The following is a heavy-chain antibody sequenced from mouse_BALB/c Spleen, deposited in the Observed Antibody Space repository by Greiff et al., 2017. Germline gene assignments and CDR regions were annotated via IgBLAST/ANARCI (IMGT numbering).Heavy chain of an antibody. CDR1: GFNIKDTY. J-gene: IGHJ3*01. V-gene: IGHV14-3*02. CDR2: IDPANGNT. Sequence: EVQLVESGAELVKPGASVKLSCTASGFNIKDTYMHWVKQRPEQGLEWIGRIDPANGNTKYDPKFQGKATITADTSSNTAYLQLSSLTSEDTAVYYCAKDLSWFAYWGQGTLVTVSA. CDR3: AKDLSWFAY. D-gene: IGHD6-2*01.